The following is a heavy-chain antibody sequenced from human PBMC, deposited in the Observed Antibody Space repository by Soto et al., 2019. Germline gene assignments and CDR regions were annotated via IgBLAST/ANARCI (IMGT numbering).Heavy chain of an antibody. CDR3: ARQYGDYVRGAFDI. CDR1: IGSISSYY. CDR2: IYYSGST. J-gene: IGHJ3*02. D-gene: IGHD4-17*01. V-gene: IGHV4-59*01. Sequence: QVQLRASGPGLVKPSETLSLTCTVSIGSISSYYWSWIRQPPGKGLEWIGYIYYSGSTNYNPSLKXXVXXSVDTSKTQFSLKLNSVTAADTAVYYCARQYGDYVRGAFDIWGQGTMVTVSS.